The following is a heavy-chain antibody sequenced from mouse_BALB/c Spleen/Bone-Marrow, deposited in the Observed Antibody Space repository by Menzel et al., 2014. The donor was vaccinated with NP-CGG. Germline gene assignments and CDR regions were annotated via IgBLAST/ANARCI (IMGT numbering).Heavy chain of an antibody. CDR1: GYTFTSYV. V-gene: IGHV1-14*01. J-gene: IGHJ1*01. CDR2: INPYNDGT. Sequence: VQLKESGPELVKPGASVKMSCKAPGYTFTSYVMHWVKQKPGQGLEWIGNINPYNDGTKYNEKFKGKATLTSDKSSSTAFMELSSLTSEDSAVYYCARSLYGYDWYFDVWGAGITVTVSS. CDR3: ARSLYGYDWYFDV. D-gene: IGHD2-2*01.